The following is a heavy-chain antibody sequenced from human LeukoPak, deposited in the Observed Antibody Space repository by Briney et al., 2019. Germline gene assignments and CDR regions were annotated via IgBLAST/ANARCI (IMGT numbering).Heavy chain of an antibody. CDR2: MYPGDFDT. Sequence: GGSLKISCKGSGDRFASYWIGWVRQMPGKGLEWLGIMYPGDFDTRYSPSLQGQVTISVDKSISTAYLRWSSLKASDTAMYYCTMGGYCSGGGCPFFYYWGQGTLVTVSS. CDR1: GDRFASYW. CDR3: TMGGYCSGGGCPFFYY. J-gene: IGHJ4*02. V-gene: IGHV5-51*01. D-gene: IGHD2-15*01.